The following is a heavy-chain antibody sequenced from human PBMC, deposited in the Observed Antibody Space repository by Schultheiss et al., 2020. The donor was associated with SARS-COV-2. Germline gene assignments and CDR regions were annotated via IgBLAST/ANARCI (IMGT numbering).Heavy chain of an antibody. CDR2: IYTSGST. Sequence: SETLSLTCTVSGGSISSYYWSWIRQPAGKGLEWIGRIYTSGSTYYNPSLKSRVTISVDTSKNQFSLKLSSVTAADTAVYYCARNQDTAMVDYFDYWGQGTLVTVSS. V-gene: IGHV4-4*07. CDR3: ARNQDTAMVDYFDY. CDR1: GGSISSYY. J-gene: IGHJ4*02. D-gene: IGHD5-18*01.